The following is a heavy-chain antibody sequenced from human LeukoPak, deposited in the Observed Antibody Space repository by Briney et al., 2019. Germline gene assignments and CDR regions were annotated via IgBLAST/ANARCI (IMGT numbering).Heavy chain of an antibody. CDR1: GGSISSSSYC. CDR3: AREYRAYAVPRMYYYDY. J-gene: IGHJ4*02. V-gene: IGHV4-39*02. D-gene: IGHD2-15*01. Sequence: SETLSLTCTVSGGSISSSSYCWGWIRQPPGKGLEWIGSIYYSGSTYYNPSLKSRVTISVDTSKNQFSLKLSSVTAADTAVYYCAREYRAYAVPRMYYYDYWGQGTLVTVSS. CDR2: IYYSGST.